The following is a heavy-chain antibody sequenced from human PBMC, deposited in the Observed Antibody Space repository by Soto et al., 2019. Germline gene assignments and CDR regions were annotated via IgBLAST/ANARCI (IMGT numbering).Heavy chain of an antibody. Sequence: PGGSLRLSCAASGFTFSSYGMHWVRQAPGKGLEWVAVIWYDGSNKYYADSVKGRFTISRDNSKNTLYLQMNSLRAEDTAVYYCAREACLLWFGEFLYYFDYWGQGTLVTVSS. D-gene: IGHD3-10*01. J-gene: IGHJ4*02. CDR1: GFTFSSYG. CDR3: AREACLLWFGEFLYYFDY. CDR2: IWYDGSNK. V-gene: IGHV3-33*01.